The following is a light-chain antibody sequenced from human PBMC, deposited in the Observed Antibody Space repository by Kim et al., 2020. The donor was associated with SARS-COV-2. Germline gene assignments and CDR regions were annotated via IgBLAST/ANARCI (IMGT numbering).Light chain of an antibody. J-gene: IGKJ4*01. CDR2: GAS. CDR1: QSVSSSY. CDR3: QQYGRSPPFLT. V-gene: IGKV3-20*01. Sequence: EIVLTQSPGTLSLSPGERATLSCRASQSVSSSYLAWYQQKPGQAPRLLIYGASSRATGIPDRFSGSGSGTDFTLTISRLEPEDFAVYYCQQYGRSPPFLTFGGGTKGDIK.